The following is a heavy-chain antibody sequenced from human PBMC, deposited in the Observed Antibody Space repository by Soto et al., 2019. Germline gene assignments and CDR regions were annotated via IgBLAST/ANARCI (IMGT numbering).Heavy chain of an antibody. V-gene: IGHV3-11*01. D-gene: IGHD3-10*01. CDR3: ARLWFGESTHY. CDR1: GFTFSDYY. J-gene: IGHJ4*02. Sequence: QVQLVESGGGLVKPGGSLRLSCAASGFTFSDYYMSWIRQAPGKGLEWVSYISSSGSTIYYPVSVKGRFTISRHNAKSTLYVQMNSLRAEDTAGYYCARLWFGESTHYWGEGTLVAVSS. CDR2: ISSSGSTI.